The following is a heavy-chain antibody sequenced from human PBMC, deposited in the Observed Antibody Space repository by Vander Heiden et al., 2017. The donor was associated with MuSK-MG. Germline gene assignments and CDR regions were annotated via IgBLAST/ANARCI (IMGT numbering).Heavy chain of an antibody. Sequence: QVQLVQSGAAVKTPGASVKVSCKASGYTFTSYDINWVRQATGQGLEWMGWMNPNSGNTGYAQKVQGRVTMTRNTSISTAYMELSSLRSEDTAVYYCIVPAASCLQYNWFDPWGHGTLITVSS. D-gene: IGHD2-2*01. J-gene: IGHJ5*02. CDR3: IVPAASCLQYNWFDP. CDR1: GYTFTSYD. CDR2: MNPNSGNT. V-gene: IGHV1-8*01.